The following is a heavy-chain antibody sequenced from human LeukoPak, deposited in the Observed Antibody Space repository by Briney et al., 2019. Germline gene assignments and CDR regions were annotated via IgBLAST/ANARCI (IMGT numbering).Heavy chain of an antibody. J-gene: IGHJ4*02. CDR2: INPRTGST. D-gene: IGHD3-22*01. Sequence: ASVKVSCKASGYTFTSYYIFWVRQAPGQGLEWMGIINPRTGSTSYSQKFQGRVTMTRDMPTSTVYMELSSLRSEDTALYYCARGVHVRVYDSHPHYGHYWGQGTLVTVSS. CDR3: ARGVHVRVYDSHPHYGHY. V-gene: IGHV1-46*01. CDR1: GYTFTSYY.